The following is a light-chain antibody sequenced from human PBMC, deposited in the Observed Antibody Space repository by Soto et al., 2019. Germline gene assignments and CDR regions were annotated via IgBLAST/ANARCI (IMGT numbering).Light chain of an antibody. CDR1: GSYIGAGYD. Sequence: QSVLTQPPSVSGAPGQRVTISCTGSGSYIGAGYDVHWYQQLPGTAPKLLIYGNSNRPSGVPDRFSGSKSGTSASLAITGLQAEDEADYYCQSYDSSLSGDVVFGGGTNSPS. CDR2: GNS. J-gene: IGLJ2*01. V-gene: IGLV1-40*01. CDR3: QSYDSSLSGDVV.